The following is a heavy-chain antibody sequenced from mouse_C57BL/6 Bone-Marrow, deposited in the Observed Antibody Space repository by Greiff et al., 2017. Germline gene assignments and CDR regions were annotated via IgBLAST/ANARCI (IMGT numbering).Heavy chain of an antibody. CDR2: IWTGGGT. CDR3: ATTDGYYPPWFAY. Sequence: VKLMESGPGLVAPSQSLSITCTVSGFSLTSYAISWVRQPPGKGLAWLGVIWTGGGTKYNSALKSRLSISKDNSKSQVFLKMNSLQTDDTARYYCATTDGYYPPWFAYWGQGTLVTVSA. J-gene: IGHJ3*01. CDR1: GFSLTSYA. D-gene: IGHD2-3*01. V-gene: IGHV2-9-1*01.